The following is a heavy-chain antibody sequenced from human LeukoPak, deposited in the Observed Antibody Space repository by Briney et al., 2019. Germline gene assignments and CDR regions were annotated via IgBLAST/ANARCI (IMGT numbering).Heavy chain of an antibody. CDR1: GDSINKYC. V-gene: IGHV4-59*01. CDR3: ARGPYNYGYTYFDY. CDR2: INHSGST. J-gene: IGHJ4*02. D-gene: IGHD5-18*01. Sequence: SETLSLTCTVSGDSINKYCWSWIRQPPGKGLEWIGYINHSGSTHYSPSLKSRVTISTDTSKSQFSLKLSSVTAADTAVYYCARGPYNYGYTYFDYWGQGILVTVSS.